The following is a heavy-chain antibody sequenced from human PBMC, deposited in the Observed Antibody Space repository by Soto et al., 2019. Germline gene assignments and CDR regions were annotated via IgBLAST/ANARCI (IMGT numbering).Heavy chain of an antibody. D-gene: IGHD3-16*01. CDR1: GFTFSTYW. Sequence: VQLVESGGGLVQPGGSLRLSCAASGFTFSTYWMTWVRQPPRKGLEWVANMDQDGSERYYVDSVRGRFTVSRDNAKNSLYLQMNSLRAEDTAVYYCVCGGNFFIYWGQGTLVTVSP. CDR2: MDQDGSER. J-gene: IGHJ4*02. CDR3: VCGGNFFIY. V-gene: IGHV3-7*01.